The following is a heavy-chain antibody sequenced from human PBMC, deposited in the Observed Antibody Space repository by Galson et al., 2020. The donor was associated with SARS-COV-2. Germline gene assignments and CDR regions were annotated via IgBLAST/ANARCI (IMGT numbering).Heavy chain of an antibody. V-gene: IGHV3-30*18. Sequence: QLGESLKISCAASGFTFSSYGMHWVRQAPGKGLEWVAVISYDGSNKYYADSVKGRFTISRDNSKNTLYLQMNSLRAEDTAVYYCAKGPWYYDSSGSTSFDYWGQGTLVAVSS. D-gene: IGHD3-22*01. CDR1: GFTFSSYG. CDR3: AKGPWYYDSSGSTSFDY. CDR2: ISYDGSNK. J-gene: IGHJ4*02.